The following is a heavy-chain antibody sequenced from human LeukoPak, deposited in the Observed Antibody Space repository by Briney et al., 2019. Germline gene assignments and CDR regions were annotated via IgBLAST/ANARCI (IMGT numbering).Heavy chain of an antibody. CDR1: GFTFSSYA. V-gene: IGHV3-30-3*01. CDR3: AKGELHFNTCSFDY. CDR2: ISYDGSNK. D-gene: IGHD1-26*01. J-gene: IGHJ4*02. Sequence: GGSLRLSCAASGFTFSSYAMHWVRQAPGKGLEWVAVISYDGSNKYYADSVKGRFTISRDNSRNTLYLQMDSLKTEDTAVYYCAKGELHFNTCSFDYWGQGTLVTVSS.